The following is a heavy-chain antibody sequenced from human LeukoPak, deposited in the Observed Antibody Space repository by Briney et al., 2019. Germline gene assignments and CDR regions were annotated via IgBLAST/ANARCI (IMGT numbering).Heavy chain of an antibody. D-gene: IGHD3-10*01. CDR1: GGSFSGYY. Sequence: SETLSLTCAVYGGSFSGYYWSWIRQPPGKGLEWIGEINHSGSTNYNPSLKSRVTISVDTSKNQFSLKLSSVTAADTAVYYCGRGQVRGGYFDYWGQGTLVTVSS. V-gene: IGHV4-34*01. J-gene: IGHJ4*02. CDR3: GRGQVRGGYFDY. CDR2: INHSGST.